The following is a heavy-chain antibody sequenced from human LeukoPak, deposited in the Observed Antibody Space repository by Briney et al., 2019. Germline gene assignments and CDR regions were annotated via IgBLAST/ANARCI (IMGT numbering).Heavy chain of an antibody. CDR3: AKVSYSSGWYGTYYYYYMDV. V-gene: IGHV3-30*02. J-gene: IGHJ6*03. D-gene: IGHD6-13*01. CDR2: IRYDGSNK. Sequence: GGSLRLSCAASGFTFYSYGMYWVRQAPGKGLEWVAFIRYDGSNKYYADSVKGRFTISRDNSKNTLYLQMNSLRPEDTAVYYCAKVSYSSGWYGTYYYYYMDVWGKGTTVTVSS. CDR1: GFTFYSYG.